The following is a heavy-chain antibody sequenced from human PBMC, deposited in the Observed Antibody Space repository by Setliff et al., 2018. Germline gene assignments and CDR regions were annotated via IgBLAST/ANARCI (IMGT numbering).Heavy chain of an antibody. V-gene: IGHV1-69*05. CDR3: VREGVDSRSSTDYRYYMDV. J-gene: IGHJ6*03. CDR2: TIPIFGTT. Sequence: GASVKVSCKASGYTFTSYYMHWVRQAPGQGLEWMGGTIPIFGTTDYAQKFRGRVTIITDESTSTAFMQLSSLRSEDTAVYYCVREGVDSRSSTDYRYYMDVWGKGTTVTVSS. CDR1: GYTFTSYY. D-gene: IGHD3-22*01.